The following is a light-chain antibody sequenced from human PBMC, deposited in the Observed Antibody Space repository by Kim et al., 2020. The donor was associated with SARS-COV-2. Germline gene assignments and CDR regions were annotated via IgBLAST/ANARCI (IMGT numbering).Light chain of an antibody. V-gene: IGLV3-19*01. CDR3: NSRDTNDIVL. Sequence: SSELTQDPAVSVALGQTVRITCQGDSLRSYYATWYQQKPGQAPILLIYGKNNRPSGIPDRFSGSSSGNTASLTITWTKAGDEAAYYCNSRDTNDIVLFGG. J-gene: IGLJ2*01. CDR2: GKN. CDR1: SLRSYY.